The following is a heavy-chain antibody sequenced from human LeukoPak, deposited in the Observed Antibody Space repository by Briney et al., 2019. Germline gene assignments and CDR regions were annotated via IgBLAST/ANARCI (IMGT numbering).Heavy chain of an antibody. CDR1: GYTFTSYA. CDR3: ARVRSDYDFWSGTSVEVMDV. CDR2: INPNSGGT. D-gene: IGHD3-3*01. J-gene: IGHJ6*03. Sequence: ASVKVSCKASGYTFTSYAMHWVRQAPGQRLEWMGWINPNSGGTNYAQKFQGRVTMTRDTSISTAYMELSRLRSDDTAVYYCARVRSDYDFWSGTSVEVMDVWGKGTTVTVSS. V-gene: IGHV1-2*02.